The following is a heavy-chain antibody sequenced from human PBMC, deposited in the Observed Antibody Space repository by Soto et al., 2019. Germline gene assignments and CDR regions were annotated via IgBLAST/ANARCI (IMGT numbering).Heavy chain of an antibody. D-gene: IGHD3-3*01. CDR1: GFTFSGYA. J-gene: IGHJ6*02. Sequence: QPGGSLRLSCSASGFTFSGYAMHWVRQAPGQGLEYVSGISNSGGTTYYADSVKDTFTISRDNSMNTLYLQVSSLRTEDTAVYYCVKSSRRDITASRGMDVWGQGTTVTVSS. CDR3: VKSSRRDITASRGMDV. CDR2: ISNSGGTT. V-gene: IGHV3-64D*06.